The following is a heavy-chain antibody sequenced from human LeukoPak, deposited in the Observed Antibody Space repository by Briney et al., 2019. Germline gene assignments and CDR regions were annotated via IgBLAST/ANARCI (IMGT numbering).Heavy chain of an antibody. CDR3: ARDGLSTTVSSYNWFDP. CDR1: GGTFSSYA. Sequence: SVKVSCKASGGTFSSYAISWVRQAPGQGLEWMGGIIPIFGTANYAQKFQGRVTITADESTSTAYMELSSLRSEDTAVYYCARDGLSTTVSSYNWFDPWGQGTLVTVSS. D-gene: IGHD4-11*01. CDR2: IIPIFGTA. J-gene: IGHJ5*02. V-gene: IGHV1-69*13.